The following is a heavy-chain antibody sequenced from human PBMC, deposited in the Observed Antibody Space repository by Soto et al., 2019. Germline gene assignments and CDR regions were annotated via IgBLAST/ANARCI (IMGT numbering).Heavy chain of an antibody. CDR1: GFTFSRYA. Sequence: GGSLRLSCAASGFTFSRYAMSWVRQAPGKGLEWVSTFSGPGGGTSYAGSVKGRFTISRDNFKSTLYLQMSGLRAEDTAVYYCAKGKISTTTYTSLDSWGQGTLVTVSS. V-gene: IGHV3-23*01. CDR3: AKGKISTTTYTSLDS. J-gene: IGHJ5*01. CDR2: FSGPGGGT. D-gene: IGHD1-26*01.